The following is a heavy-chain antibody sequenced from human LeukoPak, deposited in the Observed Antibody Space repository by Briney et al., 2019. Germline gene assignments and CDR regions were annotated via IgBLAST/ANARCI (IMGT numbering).Heavy chain of an antibody. D-gene: IGHD1-7*01. V-gene: IGHV1-24*01. CDR2: FDPEDGET. CDR1: GYTLTELS. J-gene: IGHJ4*02. Sequence: GASVKVSCKVSGYTLTELSMHWVRQAPGKGLEWMGGFDPEDGETIYAQKFQGRVTMTEDTSTDTAYMELSSLRSEDTAVYYCATKGRNWNYVGYYFDYWGQGTLVTVSP. CDR3: ATKGRNWNYVGYYFDY.